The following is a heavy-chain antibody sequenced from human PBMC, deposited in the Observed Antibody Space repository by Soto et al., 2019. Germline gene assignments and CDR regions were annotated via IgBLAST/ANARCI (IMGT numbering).Heavy chain of an antibody. Sequence: QVQLVQSGAEVKKPGSSVKVSCKASGGSFSTYSITWVRQAPGQGLECMGKIVPFLGIAKYAQKFEGRVTITADTSTGTAYMEPSGLTSADTALYYCARERGDGYSYAFDIWGQGTVVTVSS. D-gene: IGHD5-18*01. V-gene: IGHV1-69*02. CDR1: GGSFSTYS. J-gene: IGHJ3*02. CDR2: IVPFLGIA. CDR3: ARERGDGYSYAFDI.